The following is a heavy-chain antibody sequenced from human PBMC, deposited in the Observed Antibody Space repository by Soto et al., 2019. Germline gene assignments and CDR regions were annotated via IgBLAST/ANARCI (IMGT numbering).Heavy chain of an antibody. CDR3: ARGQRALITYGPFDP. V-gene: IGHV3-23*01. CDR2: FSGTGGYT. D-gene: IGHD4-17*01. CDR1: GFTLSSYA. Sequence: GGSLRLSCAASGFTLSSYAMSWVRQAPGKGLEWVSTFSGTGGYTYYADSVKGRFTISRDDSKNTLFLHMNSLRAADTAVYYCARGQRALITYGPFDPWGQGTLVTVS. J-gene: IGHJ5*02.